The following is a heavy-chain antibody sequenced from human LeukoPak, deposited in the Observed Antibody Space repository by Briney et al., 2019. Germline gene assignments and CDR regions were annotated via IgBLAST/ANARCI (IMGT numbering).Heavy chain of an antibody. D-gene: IGHD3-22*01. Sequence: GGSLRLSCTGFGFTFRDYAVSWVRQAPGKGLDCIGFIRSKGYGGTTEYAASVKGRFTISRDDSKSIAYLQMNSLKTEDTAVYYCTRDPYYFDSSGYYHHAFDIWGQGTMVAVSS. J-gene: IGHJ3*02. V-gene: IGHV3-49*04. CDR3: TRDPYYFDSSGYYHHAFDI. CDR2: IRSKGYGGTT. CDR1: GFTFRDYA.